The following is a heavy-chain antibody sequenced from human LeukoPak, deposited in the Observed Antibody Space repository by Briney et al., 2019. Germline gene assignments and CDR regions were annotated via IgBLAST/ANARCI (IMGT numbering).Heavy chain of an antibody. J-gene: IGHJ1*01. Sequence: GGSLRLSCAASGFTFSSFDMNWVRQAPGKGLEWVSRVSGSGRSTYYAESVKGRFTISRDNSKNTLFLQMNSLRDEDTAVYYCAKDGRNYYDTSGYYYGEYFQHWGQGTLVTVSS. CDR1: GFTFSSFD. CDR3: AKDGRNYYDTSGYYYGEYFQH. V-gene: IGHV3-23*01. D-gene: IGHD3-22*01. CDR2: VSGSGRST.